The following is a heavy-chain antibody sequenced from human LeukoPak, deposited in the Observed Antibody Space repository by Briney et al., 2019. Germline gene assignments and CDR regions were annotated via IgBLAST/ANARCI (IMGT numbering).Heavy chain of an antibody. Sequence: GASVKVSCKASGYTFTSYAISWVRQAPGQGLEWMGGIIPIFGTANYAQKFQGRVTITADESTSTAYMELSSLRSEDTAVYYCARSLSIFGVVTTPAPYYYYYMDVWGKGTTVTVSS. CDR2: IIPIFGTA. J-gene: IGHJ6*03. D-gene: IGHD3-3*01. CDR3: ARSLSIFGVVTTPAPYYYYYMDV. CDR1: GYTFTSYA. V-gene: IGHV1-69*13.